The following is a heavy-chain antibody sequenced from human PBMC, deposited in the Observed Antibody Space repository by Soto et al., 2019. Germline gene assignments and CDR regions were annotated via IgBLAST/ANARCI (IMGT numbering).Heavy chain of an antibody. CDR1: GFTFSSYG. D-gene: IGHD3-22*01. J-gene: IGHJ4*02. CDR2: ISYDGSNK. V-gene: IGHV3-30*18. CDR3: AKDRGYDSSEYYFDY. Sequence: QVQLVESGGGVVQPGRSLRLSCAASGFTFSSYGMHWVRQAPGKGLEWVAVISYDGSNKYYADSVKGRFTISRDNSKNTLYLQMNSLRAEDTDVYYCAKDRGYDSSEYYFDYWGQGTLVTVSS.